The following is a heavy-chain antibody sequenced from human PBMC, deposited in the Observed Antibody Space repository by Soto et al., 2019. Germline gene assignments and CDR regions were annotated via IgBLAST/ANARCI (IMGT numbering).Heavy chain of an antibody. CDR3: ARGAPLEYSSSSADFDY. CDR2: ISGSGGST. V-gene: IGHV3-23*01. J-gene: IGHJ4*02. Sequence: GGSLRLSCAASGFTFSSYAMSWVRQAPGKGLEWVSAISGSGGSTYYADSVKGRFTISRDNSKNTLYLQMNSLRAEDTAVYYCARGAPLEYSSSSADFDYWGQGTLVTVSS. CDR1: GFTFSSYA. D-gene: IGHD6-6*01.